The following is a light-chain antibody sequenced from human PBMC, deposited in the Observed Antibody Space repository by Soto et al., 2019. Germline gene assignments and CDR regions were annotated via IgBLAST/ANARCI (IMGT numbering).Light chain of an antibody. J-gene: IGLJ3*02. V-gene: IGLV8-61*01. Sequence: QTVVTQEPSFSVSPGRTVTLTCGLSSGSVSTSYYPSWYQQTPGQAPRTLIYSTNTRSSGVPDRFSGSLLGNKAALTITGAQPDDESDYYCGLYMGSGIWVFGGGTKLTV. CDR2: STN. CDR3: GLYMGSGIWV. CDR1: SGSVSTSYY.